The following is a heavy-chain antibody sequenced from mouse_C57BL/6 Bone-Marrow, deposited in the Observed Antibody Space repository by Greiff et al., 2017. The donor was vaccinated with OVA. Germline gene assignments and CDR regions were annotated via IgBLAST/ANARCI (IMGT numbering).Heavy chain of an antibody. J-gene: IGHJ4*01. D-gene: IGHD1-1*01. Sequence: QVQLKQSGPELVKPGASVKISCKASGYAFSSSWMNWVKQRPGKGLEWIGRIYPGDGDTNYNGKFKGKATLTADKSSSTAYMQLSSLTSEDSAVYFCAIITTVGESYAMDYWGQGTSVTVSS. V-gene: IGHV1-82*01. CDR3: AIITTVGESYAMDY. CDR2: IYPGDGDT. CDR1: GYAFSSSW.